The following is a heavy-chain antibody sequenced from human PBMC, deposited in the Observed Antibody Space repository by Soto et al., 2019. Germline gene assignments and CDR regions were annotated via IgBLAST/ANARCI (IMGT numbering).Heavy chain of an antibody. CDR2: IYYSGNT. Sequence: SETLSLTCAVSGGSISSSNWWSWVRQPPGKGLEWIGYIYYSGNTNYNPSLKSRVTISFDTSRSQFSLKLRSVTAADTAVYYCARGSYNILTGYYLDYWGQGTLVTVSS. CDR3: ARGSYNILTGYYLDY. CDR1: GGSISSSNW. D-gene: IGHD3-9*01. J-gene: IGHJ4*02. V-gene: IGHV4-4*02.